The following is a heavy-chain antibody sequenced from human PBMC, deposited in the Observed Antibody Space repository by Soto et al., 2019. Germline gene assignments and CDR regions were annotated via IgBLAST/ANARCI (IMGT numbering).Heavy chain of an antibody. CDR2: ISGSGGST. J-gene: IGHJ6*02. CDR1: GLTFSSYA. CDR3: AKLDYSSTSCYTHYYYYGMDV. V-gene: IGHV3-23*01. D-gene: IGHD2-2*02. Sequence: LRLSCAASGLTFSSYAMSWVRQAPGKGLEWVSAISGSGGSTYYADSVEGRFTISRDNSKNTLYLQMNSLRAEDTAVYYCAKLDYSSTSCYTHYYYYGMDVWGQGTTVTVSS.